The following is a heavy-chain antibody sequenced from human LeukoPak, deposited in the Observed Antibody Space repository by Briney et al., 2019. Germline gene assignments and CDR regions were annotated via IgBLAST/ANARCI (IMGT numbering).Heavy chain of an antibody. V-gene: IGHV2-5*02. CDR3: AHRSAAGSGSYDAFDI. Sequence: ESGPTLLKPTPTLTLTCTFSGFSLSTSGVGVGRIRQPPGKALEWLALIYWDDDKRYSPSLKSRLTITKDTSKNQVVLTMTNMDPVDTATYYCAHRSAAGSGSYDAFDIWGQGTMVTVSS. CDR1: GFSLSTSGVG. D-gene: IGHD3-10*01. CDR2: IYWDDDK. J-gene: IGHJ3*02.